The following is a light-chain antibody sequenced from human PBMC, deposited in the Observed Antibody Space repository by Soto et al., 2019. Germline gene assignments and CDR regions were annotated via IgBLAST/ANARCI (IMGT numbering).Light chain of an antibody. Sequence: QSALTQPPSASGSPGQSVTISCTDTSSDVGGYNYVSWYQQHPGKAPKLIIYEVINRPSGVPDRFSGSKSDNTASLTVSGLRAEDEADYYCKSYAGRNTWVFGGGTQLTVL. CDR2: EVI. J-gene: IGLJ3*02. CDR3: KSYAGRNTWV. CDR1: SSDVGGYNY. V-gene: IGLV2-8*01.